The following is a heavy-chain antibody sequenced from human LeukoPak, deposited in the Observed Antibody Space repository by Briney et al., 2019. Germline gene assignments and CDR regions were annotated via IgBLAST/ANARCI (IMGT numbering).Heavy chain of an antibody. CDR1: GFTFSSYS. CDR2: IRSSSSYI. J-gene: IGHJ3*02. D-gene: IGHD4-17*01. Sequence: GGALRLSCAASGFTFSSYSMTWVPQAPGKGLEWVSSIRSSSSYIYYADSVKGRFTISRDNAKKSLYLQMNSLRAEDTAVYYCARITTRFVFHGACDIWGKGTMVSVSS. V-gene: IGHV3-21*01. CDR3: ARITTRFVFHGACDI.